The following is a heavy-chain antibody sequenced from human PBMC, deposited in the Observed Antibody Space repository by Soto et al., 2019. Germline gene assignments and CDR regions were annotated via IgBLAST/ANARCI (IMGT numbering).Heavy chain of an antibody. V-gene: IGHV3-23*01. J-gene: IGHJ4*02. CDR3: AKRGSGSYYNY. D-gene: IGHD3-10*01. CDR2: ISGSGGST. CDR1: GFTFSSYA. Sequence: EVPLLESGGGLVQPGGSLRLSCAASGFTFSSYAMNWVRQAPGKGLEWVSVISGSGGSTYYADSVKGRFTISRDNSKDPVYLQMNSLRAEDTAVYYCAKRGSGSYYNYWGQGTLVTVSS.